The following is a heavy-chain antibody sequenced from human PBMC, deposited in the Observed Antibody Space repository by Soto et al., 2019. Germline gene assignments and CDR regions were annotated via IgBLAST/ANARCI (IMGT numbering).Heavy chain of an antibody. J-gene: IGHJ5*02. CDR1: GGFLSESY. V-gene: IGHV4-34*01. Sequence: SETLSLTCAVYGGFLSESYWTWIRQPPGKGLEWIGEINHVGGTNCNPSLKSRVTMSVDTSQNQFSLRLISVTAADTAMYFCVRIRYQLPSSVLWLDPWGQGTPVTVSS. CDR3: VRIRYQLPSSVLWLDP. D-gene: IGHD3-16*01. CDR2: INHVGGT.